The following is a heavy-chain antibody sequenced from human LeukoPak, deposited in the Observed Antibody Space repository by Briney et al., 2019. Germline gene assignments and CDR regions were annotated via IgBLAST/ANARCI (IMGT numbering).Heavy chain of an antibody. CDR3: AKDRGDDILTGPAFDY. V-gene: IGHV3-9*01. CDR2: ISWNSGSI. Sequence: GGPLRLSCAASGFTFDDYAMHWVRPAPGKGLVWVTGISWNSGSIGYADSVKGRFTISRDNAKNSLYLQMNSLRAEDTALYYCAKDRGDDILTGPAFDYWGQGTLVTVSS. J-gene: IGHJ4*02. D-gene: IGHD3-9*01. CDR1: GFTFDDYA.